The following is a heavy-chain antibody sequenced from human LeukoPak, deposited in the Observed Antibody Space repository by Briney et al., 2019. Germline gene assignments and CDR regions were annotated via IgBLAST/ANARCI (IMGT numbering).Heavy chain of an antibody. CDR1: GFTFSDYY. D-gene: IGHD2-15*01. CDR2: ISSSGSTI. Sequence: GGSLRLSCAASGFTFSDYYMSWIRQAPGKGLEWVSYISSSGSTIYYADSVKGRFTISRDNAKNSLYLQMNSLRAEDTAVYYCASDIAPRYCSGGSFPPPRDAFDIWGQGTMVTVSS. V-gene: IGHV3-11*04. CDR3: ASDIAPRYCSGGSFPPPRDAFDI. J-gene: IGHJ3*02.